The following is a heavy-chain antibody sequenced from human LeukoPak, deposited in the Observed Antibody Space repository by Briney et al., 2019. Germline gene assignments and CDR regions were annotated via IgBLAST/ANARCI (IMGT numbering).Heavy chain of an antibody. CDR3: AKDVSPYYDILTGGFDY. CDR1: GFTFSNYE. CDR2: ISSSGSAK. V-gene: IGHV3-48*03. D-gene: IGHD3-9*01. J-gene: IGHJ4*02. Sequence: GGSLRLSCAASGFTFSNYEMNWVRQAPGKGLEWVSYISSSGSAKHHADSVKGRFTISRDNSKNTLHVQMNSLRVEDTAVYYCAKDVSPYYDILTGGFDYWGQGTLVTVSS.